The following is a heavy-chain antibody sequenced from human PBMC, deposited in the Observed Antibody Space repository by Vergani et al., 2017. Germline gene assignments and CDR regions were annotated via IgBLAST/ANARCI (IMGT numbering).Heavy chain of an antibody. CDR3: ARDCTSGGCPDNYGMDV. D-gene: IGHD2-8*01. CDR2: ISGPGLST. Sequence: EVQLVASGGGLVQRGGSLRLSCEASGLPFSNSAVSWVRQAPGRGLAWVSSISGPGLSTYYADSVKGRFIISRDNTNNSLFLQLRSLRAEDAAVYYCARDCTSGGCPDNYGMDVWDQGATVTVSS. CDR1: GLPFSNSA. J-gene: IGHJ6*02. V-gene: IGHV3-23*04.